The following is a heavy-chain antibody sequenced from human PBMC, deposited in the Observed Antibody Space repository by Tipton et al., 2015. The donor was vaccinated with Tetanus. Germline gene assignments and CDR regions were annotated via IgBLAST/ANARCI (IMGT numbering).Heavy chain of an antibody. CDR2: ISYTGST. Sequence: TLSLTCSVSGGSLSTYFWTWIRQPPGKGLEWVGYISYTGSTNYNPSLKSRLSISLNTSHNQISLKLTSPAATDTAVYYCARLTTPFNTFDLWGQGRLVIVSS. D-gene: IGHD1-1*01. J-gene: IGHJ3*01. CDR3: ARLTTPFNTFDL. V-gene: IGHV4-59*01. CDR1: GGSLSTYF.